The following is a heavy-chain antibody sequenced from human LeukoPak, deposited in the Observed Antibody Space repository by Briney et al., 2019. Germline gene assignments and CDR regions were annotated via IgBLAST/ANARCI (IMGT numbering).Heavy chain of an antibody. CDR3: ARISRYGLDY. V-gene: IGHV3-48*04. Sequence: GGSLRLSCAASGFTFSSYSMNWVRQAPGKGLEWLSYISSSSSIIYYADSVKGRFTISRDNAKNSLYLQMNSLRPEDTAVYYCARISRYGLDYWGQGTLVTVSS. J-gene: IGHJ4*02. CDR2: ISSSSSII. D-gene: IGHD3-16*01. CDR1: GFTFSSYS.